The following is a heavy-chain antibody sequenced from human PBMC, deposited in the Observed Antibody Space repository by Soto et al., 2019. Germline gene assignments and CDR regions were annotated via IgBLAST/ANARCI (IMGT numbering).Heavy chain of an antibody. J-gene: IGHJ3*02. Sequence: SETLSLTCTVSGGSVSSYSWSWIRQPPGKGLEWIGNISYSGSTTYNPSLKSRVTISVDTSKNQFSLSLTSVTAADTAVYYCARHVTYTYGLYGFDIWSQGKMVTVSS. CDR1: GGSVSSYS. D-gene: IGHD2-8*01. V-gene: IGHV4-59*08. CDR3: ARHVTYTYGLYGFDI. CDR2: ISYSGST.